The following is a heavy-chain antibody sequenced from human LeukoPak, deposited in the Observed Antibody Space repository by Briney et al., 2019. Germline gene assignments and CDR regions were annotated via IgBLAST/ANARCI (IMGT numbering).Heavy chain of an antibody. J-gene: IGHJ5*02. Sequence: ASVKVSCKVSGYTLTELSMHWVRQAPGKGLEWMGGFDPEDGETIYAQKFQGRVTMTEDTSTDTAYMELSSLRSEDTAVYYCATERRAFWSGYSSCYPRWFDPWGQGTLVTVSS. CDR3: ATERRAFWSGYSSCYPRWFDP. CDR1: GYTLTELS. V-gene: IGHV1-24*01. CDR2: FDPEDGET. D-gene: IGHD3-3*01.